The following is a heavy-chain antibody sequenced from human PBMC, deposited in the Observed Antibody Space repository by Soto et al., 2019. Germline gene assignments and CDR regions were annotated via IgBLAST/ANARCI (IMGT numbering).Heavy chain of an antibody. CDR3: ARPRDGWYFDL. V-gene: IGHV3-30-3*01. J-gene: IGHJ2*01. CDR2: ISYDGSNK. CDR1: GFTFSSYA. Sequence: QVQLVESGGGVVQPGRSLRLSCAASGFTFSSYAMHWVRQAPGKGLEWVAVISYDGSNKYYADSVKGRFTISRDNSKNTLYLQMNSLRAEDTAVYYCARPRDGWYFDLWGRGTLVTVS.